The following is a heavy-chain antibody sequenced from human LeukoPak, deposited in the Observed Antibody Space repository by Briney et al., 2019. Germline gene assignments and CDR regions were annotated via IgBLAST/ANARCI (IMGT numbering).Heavy chain of an antibody. CDR1: GGSISSYY. V-gene: IGHV4-4*07. Sequence: SETLSLTCTVSGGSISSYYWSWIRQPAGKGLEWIGRIYTSGSTNYNPSLKSRVTISVDTSKNQFSLKLSSVTAADTAVYYCARGDRYYDFWSGFDYWGQGTLVTVSS. D-gene: IGHD3-3*01. CDR2: IYTSGST. J-gene: IGHJ4*02. CDR3: ARGDRYYDFWSGFDY.